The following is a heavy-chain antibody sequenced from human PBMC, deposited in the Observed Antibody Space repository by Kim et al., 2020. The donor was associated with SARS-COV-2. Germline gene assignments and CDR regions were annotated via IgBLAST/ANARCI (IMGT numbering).Heavy chain of an antibody. J-gene: IGHJ3*02. CDR2: ISGSGGST. CDR3: AKGSSSERGYYYDSSGYYWGSAFDI. V-gene: IGHV3-23*01. Sequence: GGSLRLSCAASGFTFSSYAMSWVRQAPGKGLEWGSAISGSGGSTYYADSVKGRFTISRDNSKNTLYLQMNSLRAEDTAVYYCAKGSSSERGYYYDSSGYYWGSAFDIWGQGTMVTVSS. CDR1: GFTFSSYA. D-gene: IGHD3-22*01.